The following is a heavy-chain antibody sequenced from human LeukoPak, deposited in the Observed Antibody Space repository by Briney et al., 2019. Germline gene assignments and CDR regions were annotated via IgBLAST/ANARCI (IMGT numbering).Heavy chain of an antibody. CDR2: IYYRAST. CDR3: ARQNDSNFWNALNWFDP. J-gene: IGHJ5*02. D-gene: IGHD3-3*01. V-gene: IGHV4-39*01. Sequence: PSETLSLTCTVSGDSISSNNYYWAWIRQSPEKGLEWIGSIYYRASTYYNPSLKSRVTMSVDTSENHFSLRLTSVTAADTAIYYCARQNDSNFWNALNWFDPWGQGTLVTVSS. CDR1: GDSISSNNYY.